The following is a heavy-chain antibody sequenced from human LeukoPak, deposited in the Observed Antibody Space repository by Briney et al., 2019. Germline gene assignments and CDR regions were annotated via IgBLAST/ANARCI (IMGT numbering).Heavy chain of an antibody. Sequence: SETLSLTCAVYGGSFSGYYWSWIRQPPGKGLEWIGCAYYSGSTNYNPSLKSRVTISVDTSKNQFSLKLSSVTAADTAVYYCARSYGSGRTRGYYYYGMDVWGQGTTVTVSS. CDR3: ARSYGSGRTRGYYYYGMDV. CDR1: GGSFSGYY. CDR2: AYYSGST. D-gene: IGHD3-10*01. V-gene: IGHV4-59*12. J-gene: IGHJ6*02.